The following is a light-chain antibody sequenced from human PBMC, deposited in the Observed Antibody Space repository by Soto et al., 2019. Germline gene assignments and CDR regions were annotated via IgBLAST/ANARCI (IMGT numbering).Light chain of an antibody. J-gene: IGLJ3*02. CDR1: VLAKKY. Sequence: SSELTQPSSVSVSPGQTARITCSGDVLAKKYARWFQQKPGQAPVLVIYKDSERPSGIPERFSGSSSGTTVTLTISGAQVEDEADYYCYSAADNLQVFGGGTKLTVL. CDR3: YSAADNLQV. V-gene: IGLV3-27*01. CDR2: KDS.